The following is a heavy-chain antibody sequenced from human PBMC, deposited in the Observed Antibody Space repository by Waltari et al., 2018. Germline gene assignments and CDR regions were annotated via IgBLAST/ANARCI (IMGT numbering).Heavy chain of an antibody. CDR2: IKQDGSEK. D-gene: IGHD6-19*01. CDR1: GFTFSSYW. CDR3: ARDGHSRSSGWYGY. V-gene: IGHV3-7*01. J-gene: IGHJ4*02. Sequence: EVQLVESGGGLVQPGGSLRLSCAASGFTFSSYWMSWLRQAPGKGLEWVANIKQDGSEKYYVDSVKGRFTISRDNAKNSLYLQMNSLRAEDTAVYYCARDGHSRSSGWYGYWGQGTLVTVSS.